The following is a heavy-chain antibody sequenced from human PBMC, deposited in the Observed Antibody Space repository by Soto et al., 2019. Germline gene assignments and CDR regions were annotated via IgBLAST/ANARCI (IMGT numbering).Heavy chain of an antibody. V-gene: IGHV4-59*01. CDR3: ARLLHFDS. CDR2: IYNSVST. CDR1: GGFISNAD. Sequence: SEALSLSWTVSGGFISNADWIWIRQPPGKDLEWIAFIYNSVSTNYNPSLKSRVTISVDTSKNQFSLKLNSVTAADTAVYFCARLLHFDSWVQSTLV. D-gene: IGHD2-15*01. J-gene: IGHJ4*02.